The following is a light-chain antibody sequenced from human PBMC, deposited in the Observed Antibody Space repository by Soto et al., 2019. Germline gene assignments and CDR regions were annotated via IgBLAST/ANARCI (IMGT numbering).Light chain of an antibody. CDR3: CSYAGSDYV. Sequence: QSVLTQPASVSGSPGQSITISCTGTSSDVGSYNLVSWYQQHPGKATKLMNYEVSKRPSGVSNRFTGSKSGNTASLTISGLQAEDEADYYCCSYAGSDYVFGTGTKVTVL. V-gene: IGLV2-23*02. CDR1: SSDVGSYNL. J-gene: IGLJ1*01. CDR2: EVS.